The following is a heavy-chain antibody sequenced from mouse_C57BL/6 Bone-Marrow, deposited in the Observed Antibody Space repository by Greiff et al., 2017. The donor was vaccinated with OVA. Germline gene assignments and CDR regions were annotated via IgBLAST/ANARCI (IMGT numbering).Heavy chain of an antibody. CDR1: GFTFSAYG. J-gene: IGHJ2*01. CDR3: ARRETLYFDY. V-gene: IGHV5-17*03. Sequence: DVKLVESGGGLVKPGGSLKLSCAASGFTFSAYGMHWVRQAPEKGLEWVAYISSGSSTIYYAHTVKGRFTISRDNAKNTLFLQRSSLMSEDTAMYYCARRETLYFDYWGQGTTLTVSS. CDR2: ISSGSSTI.